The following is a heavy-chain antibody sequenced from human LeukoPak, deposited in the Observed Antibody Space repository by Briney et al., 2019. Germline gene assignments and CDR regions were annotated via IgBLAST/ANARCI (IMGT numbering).Heavy chain of an antibody. Sequence: GESPKISCKGSGYSFTTYWIAWVRQMPGKGLEWMGIIYAGDSDIRYSPSFQGQVTISADKSISTAYLQWSSLKASDTAMYYCARTAAAVSWYFDYWGQGTLVTVSS. J-gene: IGHJ4*02. V-gene: IGHV5-51*01. D-gene: IGHD6-13*01. CDR1: GYSFTTYW. CDR2: IYAGDSDI. CDR3: ARTAAAVSWYFDY.